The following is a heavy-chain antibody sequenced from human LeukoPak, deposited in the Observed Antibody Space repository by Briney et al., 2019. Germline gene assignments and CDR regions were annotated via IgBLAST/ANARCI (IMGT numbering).Heavy chain of an antibody. CDR2: FDPEDGET. CDR3: ATWKDANHYMDV. J-gene: IGHJ6*03. V-gene: IGHV1-24*01. CDR1: GYTLTELS. D-gene: IGHD1-1*01. Sequence: GASVKVSCKVSGYTLTELSMHWVRQAPGKGLEWMGGFDPEDGETIYAQKFQGRVTMTEDTSTDTAYMELSSLRSEDTAVYYCATWKDANHYMDVWGKGTTVTVSS.